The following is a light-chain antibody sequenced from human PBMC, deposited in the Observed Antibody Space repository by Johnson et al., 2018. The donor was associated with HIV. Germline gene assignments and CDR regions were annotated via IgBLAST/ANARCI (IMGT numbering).Light chain of an antibody. J-gene: IGLJ1*01. CDR2: ENS. CDR1: SSNIGNKY. Sequence: SVLTQPPSLSAAPGQKVTISCSGSSSNIGNKYVSWYQQLPGTAPKLLIYENSKRPSGIPDRFSGSKSGTSATLGITGLQTGDEADYYCGTWDSSLSAYVFGTGTKITVL. V-gene: IGLV1-51*02. CDR3: GTWDSSLSAYV.